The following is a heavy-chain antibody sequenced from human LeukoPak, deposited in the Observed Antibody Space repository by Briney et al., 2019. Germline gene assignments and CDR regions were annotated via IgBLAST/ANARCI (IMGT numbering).Heavy chain of an antibody. V-gene: IGHV4-39*07. CDR1: GGSISRSNYY. D-gene: IGHD3-22*01. Sequence: SETLSLTCTVSGGSISRSNYYWGWIRQPPGKGLEWIGSIFYSGSTYYNPSLKSRVTISVDTSKNQFSLKLSSVTAADTAVYYCARAPFKYYYDSSGYQAGYFQHWGQGTLVTVSS. J-gene: IGHJ1*01. CDR3: ARAPFKYYYDSSGYQAGYFQH. CDR2: IFYSGST.